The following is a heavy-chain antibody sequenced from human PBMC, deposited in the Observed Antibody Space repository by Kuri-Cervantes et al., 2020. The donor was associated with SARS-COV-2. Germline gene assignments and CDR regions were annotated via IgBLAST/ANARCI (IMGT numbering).Heavy chain of an antibody. D-gene: IGHD1-26*01. CDR1: GFTFSSYA. V-gene: IGHV3-21*01. CDR3: ATVGATRDHDALDI. J-gene: IGHJ3*02. Sequence: GESLKISCAASGFTFSSYAMHWVRQAPGKGLEWVSSISSSSSYIYYADSVKGRFTISRDNAKNSLYLQMNSLRAEDTAVYYCATVGATRDHDALDIWGQGTMVTVSS. CDR2: ISSSSSYI.